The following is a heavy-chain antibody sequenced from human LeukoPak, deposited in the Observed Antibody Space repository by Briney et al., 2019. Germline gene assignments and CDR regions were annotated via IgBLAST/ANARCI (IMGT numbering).Heavy chain of an antibody. J-gene: IGHJ4*02. Sequence: SQTLSLTCALSGDTVSSNSAAWNWITQSPSRGLEWLGRTYYRSKWYNEYAASVKSRITIYPDTSKNHFSQQLYSVTPEDAAVYYCGGDPGWVGGLGTHYFVYWGQGSLVTVSS. D-gene: IGHD7-27*01. CDR1: GDTVSSNSAA. V-gene: IGHV6-1*01. CDR2: TYYRSKWYN. CDR3: GGDPGWVGGLGTHYFVY.